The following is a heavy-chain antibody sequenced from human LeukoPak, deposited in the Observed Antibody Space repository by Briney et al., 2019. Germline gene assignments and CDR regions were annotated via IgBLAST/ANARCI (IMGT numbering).Heavy chain of an antibody. D-gene: IGHD2-2*01. J-gene: IGHJ5*02. CDR1: GYTFTSYY. Sequence: ASVKVSCKASGYTFTSYYMHWVRQAPGQGLEWMGIINPSGGSTSYAQKFQGRVTMTRDTSTSTVYMELSSLRSEDTAVYYCARGCSSTSCYSDGLGMFDPWGQGTLVTVSS. CDR2: INPSGGST. V-gene: IGHV1-46*01. CDR3: ARGCSSTSCYSDGLGMFDP.